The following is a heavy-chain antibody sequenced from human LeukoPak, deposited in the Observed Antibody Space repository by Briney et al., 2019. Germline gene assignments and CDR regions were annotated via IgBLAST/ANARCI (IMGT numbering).Heavy chain of an antibody. D-gene: IGHD5-24*01. V-gene: IGHV4-38-2*02. CDR1: GYSISSGYY. CDR2: IYHSGST. CDR3: ARVKRWLQFRY. J-gene: IGHJ4*02. Sequence: SETLSLTCTVSGYSISSGYYWGWIRQPPGKGLEWIGSIYHSGSTHYNPSLKSRVTISVDTSKNQFSLKLSSVTAADTAVYYCARVKRWLQFRYWGQGTLVTVSS.